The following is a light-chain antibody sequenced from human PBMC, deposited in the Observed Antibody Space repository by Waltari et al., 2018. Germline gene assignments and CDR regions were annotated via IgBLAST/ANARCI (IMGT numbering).Light chain of an antibody. CDR2: GAS. CDR1: QSVSSSY. Sequence: EIVLTQSPGTLSLSPGERATLSCRASQSVSSSYLALYQQKPGHAPRLLIYGASSRATGIPERFSGSGSGTDFTLTISRLEPEDFAVYYCQQYGSSPRTFGQGTKLEIK. J-gene: IGKJ2*02. V-gene: IGKV3-20*01. CDR3: QQYGSSPRT.